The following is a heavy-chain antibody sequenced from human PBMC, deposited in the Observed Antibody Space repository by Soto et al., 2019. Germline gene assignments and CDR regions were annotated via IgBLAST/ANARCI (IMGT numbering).Heavy chain of an antibody. D-gene: IGHD2-2*01. CDR3: ARLGYCISTSCYDWFNP. CDR2: IFHSGST. Sequence: SETLSLTCTVSGGSITSHYWSWIRQPPGEGLEWIGYIFHSGSTNYNPSLKSRITISVDTSKNQFSLKLSSVTAADTAVYYCARLGYCISTSCYDWFNPWGQGTLVTAPQ. CDR1: GGSITSHY. V-gene: IGHV4-59*11. J-gene: IGHJ5*02.